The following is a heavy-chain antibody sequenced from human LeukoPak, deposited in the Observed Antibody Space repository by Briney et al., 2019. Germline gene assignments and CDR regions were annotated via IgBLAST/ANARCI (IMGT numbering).Heavy chain of an antibody. V-gene: IGHV4-4*07. CDR1: GGSISSYY. CDR3: ARDLYSSSWYGTFDY. Sequence: SETLSLTCTVSGGSISSYYWSWIRQPAGKGLEWIGHIYTSGSTNYNPSLKSRVTMSVDTSTNQFSLKLSSVTAADTAIYYCARDLYSSSWYGTFDYWGQGTLVTVPS. J-gene: IGHJ4*02. D-gene: IGHD6-13*01. CDR2: IYTSGST.